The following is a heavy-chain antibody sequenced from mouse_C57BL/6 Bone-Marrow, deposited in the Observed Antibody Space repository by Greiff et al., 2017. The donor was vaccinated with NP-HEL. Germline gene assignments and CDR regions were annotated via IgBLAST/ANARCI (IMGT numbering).Heavy chain of an antibody. Sequence: QVQLQQSGAELARPGASVKLSCKASGYTFTSYGISWVKQRTGQGLEWIGMIHPNSGSTNYNEKFKSKATLTVDKSSSTAYMQLSSLTSEDSAVYYCARFIAYWGQGTLVTVSA. J-gene: IGHJ3*01. V-gene: IGHV1-81*01. CDR3: ARFIAY. CDR1: GYTFTSYG. CDR2: IHPNSGST.